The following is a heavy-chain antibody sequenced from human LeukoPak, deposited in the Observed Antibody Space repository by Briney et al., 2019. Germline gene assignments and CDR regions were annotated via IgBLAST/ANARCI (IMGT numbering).Heavy chain of an antibody. J-gene: IGHJ4*02. CDR1: GYTFTGYY. Sequence: ASVKVSCKASGYTFTGYYMHWVRQAPGQGLEWMGWINPNSGGTNYAQKFQGRVTMTRDTSISTAYMELSRLRSDDTAVYYCARALDFWGGYPIDYWGQGTLVTVSS. V-gene: IGHV1-2*02. D-gene: IGHD3-3*01. CDR3: ARALDFWGGYPIDY. CDR2: INPNSGGT.